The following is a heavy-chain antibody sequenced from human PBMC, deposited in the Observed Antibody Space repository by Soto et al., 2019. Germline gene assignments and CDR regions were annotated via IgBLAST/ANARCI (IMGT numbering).Heavy chain of an antibody. CDR3: ARGGGYNYVFSPCDN. CDR1: GFSFSNYE. J-gene: IGHJ4*02. CDR2: ISSSGDTI. V-gene: IGHV3-48*03. Sequence: EVHLVESGGGLVQPGGSLRLSCVASGFSFSNYEMNWVRQTPGKGLEWISYISSSGDTIYYADSVKGRFTISRDNAHNSLYLQMHSLRAEDTAVYYCARGGGYNYVFSPCDNWGQGTLATVSS. D-gene: IGHD5-18*01.